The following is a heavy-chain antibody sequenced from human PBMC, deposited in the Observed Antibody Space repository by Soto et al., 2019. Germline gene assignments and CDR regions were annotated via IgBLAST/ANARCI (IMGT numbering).Heavy chain of an antibody. CDR1: GGTFSSNT. D-gene: IGHD1-26*01. V-gene: IGHV1-69*02. CDR3: ARVHSYYYFDY. CDR2: IIPILGIA. J-gene: IGHJ4*02. Sequence: QVQLVQSGAEVKKPGSSVKVSCKASGGTFSSNTITWVRQAPGQGLEWMGRIIPILGIANYAQKFQDRVTITADKSTSTAHMELSSLRSEDTAVYYCARVHSYYYFDYWGQGTLVTVSS.